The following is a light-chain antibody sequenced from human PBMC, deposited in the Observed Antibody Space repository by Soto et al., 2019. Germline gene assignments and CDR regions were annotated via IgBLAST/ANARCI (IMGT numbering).Light chain of an antibody. Sequence: DIQMTQSPSTLSASVGDRVTITCRASQSISNWLAWYQQKPGKAPKLLIYKASNLESGVPSRFSGSGSGTEFTLTISSLQPDYFATYYCQQYNSSFGQGTKVEIK. CDR1: QSISNW. J-gene: IGKJ1*01. CDR2: KAS. CDR3: QQYNSS. V-gene: IGKV1-5*03.